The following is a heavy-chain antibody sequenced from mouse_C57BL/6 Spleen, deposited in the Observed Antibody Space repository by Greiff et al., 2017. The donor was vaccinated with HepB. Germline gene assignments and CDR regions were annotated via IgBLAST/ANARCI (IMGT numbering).Heavy chain of an antibody. D-gene: IGHD4-1*01. J-gene: IGHJ1*03. V-gene: IGHV3-6*01. CDR2: ISYDGSN. CDR1: GYSITSGYY. Sequence: EVQLQESGPGLVKPSQSLSLTCSVTGYSITSGYYWNWIRQFPGNKLEWMGYISYDGSNNYNPSLKNRISITRDTSKNQFFLKLNSVTTEDTATYYCASVNWDYWYFDVWGTGTTVTVSS. CDR3: ASVNWDYWYFDV.